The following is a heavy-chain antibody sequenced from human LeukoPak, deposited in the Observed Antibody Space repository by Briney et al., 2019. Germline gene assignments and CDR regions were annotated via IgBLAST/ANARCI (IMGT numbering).Heavy chain of an antibody. V-gene: IGHV5-51*01. J-gene: IGHJ6*02. D-gene: IGHD2-21*02. CDR3: ARRSYCGGDCTRSVHFYYAMDV. CDR2: IYPGDSDI. Sequence: GESLKISCKGSGYIFTSYWIGWVRQMPGKGLEWMGIIYPGDSDIRYSPSFQGQVTISADKSISTAYLQWSSLKASDSATYYCARRSYCGGDCTRSVHFYYAMDVWGQGTTVTVSS. CDR1: GYIFTSYW.